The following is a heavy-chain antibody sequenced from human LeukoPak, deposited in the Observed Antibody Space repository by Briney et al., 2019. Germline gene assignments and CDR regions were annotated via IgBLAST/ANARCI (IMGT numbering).Heavy chain of an antibody. V-gene: IGHV3-74*01. Sequence: GGSLRLSCAASGFTFSSYWMHWVRQAPGKGLVWVSRINSDGSSTSYADSVKGRFTISRDNAKNTLYLQMNSLRAEDTAVYYCARGYSVVAATVLDYWGQGTLVTVSS. CDR3: ARGYSVVAATVLDY. D-gene: IGHD2-15*01. J-gene: IGHJ4*02. CDR1: GFTFSSYW. CDR2: INSDGSST.